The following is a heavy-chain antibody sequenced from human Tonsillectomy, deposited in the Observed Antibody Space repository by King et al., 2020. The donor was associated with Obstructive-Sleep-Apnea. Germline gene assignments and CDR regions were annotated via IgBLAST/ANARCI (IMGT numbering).Heavy chain of an antibody. V-gene: IGHV3-23*04. CDR2: ISCSGDRT. CDR1: GFTFSSYA. D-gene: IGHD5-12*01. J-gene: IGHJ4*02. Sequence: VQLVESGGGLIRPGGSLRLSCAASGFTFSSYALICVRQAPGKGLEWVSVISCSGDRTYYADSVKGRFTVSRDNSKNTLYLQINSLRADDTALYYCATSESGYVYFDYWGQGTLVTVSS. CDR3: ATSESGYVYFDY.